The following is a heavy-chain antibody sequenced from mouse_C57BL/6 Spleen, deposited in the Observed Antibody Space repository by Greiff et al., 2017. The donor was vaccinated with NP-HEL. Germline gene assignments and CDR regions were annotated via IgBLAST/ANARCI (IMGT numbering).Heavy chain of an antibody. CDR1: GYTFTSYT. D-gene: IGHD1-1*01. V-gene: IGHV1-4*01. CDR3: ARGTTPTEAMDY. CDR2: INPSSGYT. Sequence: QVQLQQSGAELARPGASVKMSCKASGYTFTSYTMHWVKQRPGQGLEWIGYINPSSGYTKYNQKFKDKATLTADKSSSTAYMQLSSLTSEDSAVYYCARGTTPTEAMDYWGQGTSVTVSS. J-gene: IGHJ4*01.